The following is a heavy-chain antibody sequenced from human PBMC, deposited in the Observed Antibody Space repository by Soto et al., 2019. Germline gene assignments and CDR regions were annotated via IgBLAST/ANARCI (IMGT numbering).Heavy chain of an antibody. Sequence: QVQLVQSGAEVKKPGSSVKVSCKASGGTFSSYAISWVRQAPGQGLEWMGGIIPIFGTANYAQKFQGRVTITADKSTSTAYMELSSLRSEDTAVYYCARAQYSSGWHGYYYYGMDVWGQGTTVTVSS. D-gene: IGHD6-19*01. CDR2: IIPIFGTA. CDR3: ARAQYSSGWHGYYYYGMDV. J-gene: IGHJ6*02. CDR1: GGTFSSYA. V-gene: IGHV1-69*06.